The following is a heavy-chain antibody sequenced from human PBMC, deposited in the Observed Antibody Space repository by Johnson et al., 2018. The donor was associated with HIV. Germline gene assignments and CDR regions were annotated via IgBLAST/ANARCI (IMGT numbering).Heavy chain of an antibody. CDR3: AKEGGTYYDFWSGYWGFDI. J-gene: IGHJ3*02. CDR2: ISYDGSNK. V-gene: IGHV3-30*04. Sequence: QVQLVESGGGVVQPGRSLRLSCTASGFTFSSYAMHWVRQAPGKGLEWVAVISYDGSNKYYADSVKGRFTISRDNSKKTLYLEMNSLRVEDTVVYYCAKEGGTYYDFWSGYWGFDIWGQGTMVTVSS. D-gene: IGHD3-3*01. CDR1: GFTFSSYA.